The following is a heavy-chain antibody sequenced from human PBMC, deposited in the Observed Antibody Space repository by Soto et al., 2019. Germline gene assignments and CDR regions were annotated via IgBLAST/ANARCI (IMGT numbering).Heavy chain of an antibody. D-gene: IGHD6-13*01. V-gene: IGHV4-34*01. CDR1: GGSFSGYY. J-gene: IGHJ4*02. Sequence: SETLSLTCAVYGGSFSGYYWSWIRQPPGKGLEWIGEINHSGSTNYNPSLKSRVTISVDTSKNQFSLKLSSVTAADTAVYYCARQVAAAAPFDYWGQGTLVTV. CDR3: ARQVAAAAPFDY. CDR2: INHSGST.